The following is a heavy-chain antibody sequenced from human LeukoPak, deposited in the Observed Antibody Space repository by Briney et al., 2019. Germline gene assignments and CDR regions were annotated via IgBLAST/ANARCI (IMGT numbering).Heavy chain of an antibody. CDR2: IKQDGSEK. CDR1: GFTFSSYW. Sequence: GGSLRLSCAASGFTFSSYWMSWVCQAPGKGLEWVANIKQDGSEKYYVDSVKGRFTISRDNAKNSLYLQMNSLRAEDTAVYYCARPRGYCSGGSCRYYFDYWGQGTLVTVSS. CDR3: ARPRGYCSGGSCRYYFDY. J-gene: IGHJ4*02. D-gene: IGHD2-15*01. V-gene: IGHV3-7*01.